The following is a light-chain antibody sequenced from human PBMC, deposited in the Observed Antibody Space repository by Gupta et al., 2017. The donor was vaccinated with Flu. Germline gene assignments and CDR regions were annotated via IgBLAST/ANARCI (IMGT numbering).Light chain of an antibody. CDR2: DTT. Sequence: QAVVTQEPSLTVSPGGTVTLTCGSSTGAVTSGHYPYWFQQKPGQAPRTLIYDTTSKHSWTPARFSGSLLGGKAALTLSGAQPEDEADYYCLLSYNTFRVFGGGTKVTGL. CDR1: TGAVTSGHY. CDR3: LLSYNTFRV. J-gene: IGLJ3*02. V-gene: IGLV7-46*01.